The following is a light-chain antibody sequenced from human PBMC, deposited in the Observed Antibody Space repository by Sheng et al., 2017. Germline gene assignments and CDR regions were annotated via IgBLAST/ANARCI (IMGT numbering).Light chain of an antibody. J-gene: IGLJ3*02. CDR1: SSDIGGYNF. V-gene: IGLV2-8*01. CDR2: EVS. CDR3: GSYAGGNTFM. Sequence: QSALTQPPSASGSPGQSVTISCTGTSSDIGGYNFVSWYQQDPGKAPKVIIYEVSKRPSGVPDRFSGSKSGNTASLTVSGLQAEDEGDYVCGSYAGGNTFMFGGGTKLTVL.